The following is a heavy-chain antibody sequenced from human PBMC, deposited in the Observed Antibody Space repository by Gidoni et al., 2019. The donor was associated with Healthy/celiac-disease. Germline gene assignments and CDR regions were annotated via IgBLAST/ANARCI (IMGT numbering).Heavy chain of an antibody. Sequence: EVQLVGSGGGLVQPGGSLRLSCAASGFPFSSYEMNWVRQAPGKGLGWVSYFSSSGSTIYHPNSVEGRITISRSNPQDSPFPQMNSLEAEDTAGYYLARDGEVVVVITGFGYWGQGTLVTVSS. CDR2: FSSSGSTI. V-gene: IGHV3-48*03. CDR1: GFPFSSYE. J-gene: IGHJ4*02. CDR3: ARDGEVVVVITGFGY. D-gene: IGHD3-22*01.